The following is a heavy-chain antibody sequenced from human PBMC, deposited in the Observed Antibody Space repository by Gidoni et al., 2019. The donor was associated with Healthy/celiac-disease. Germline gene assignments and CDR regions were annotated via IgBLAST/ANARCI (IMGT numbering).Heavy chain of an antibody. CDR3: TRSEIFGVASYFDY. CDR1: GFTFDDYA. J-gene: IGHJ4*02. Sequence: EVQLVESGGGLVQPGRSLRLSCAASGFTFDDYAMHWVRQAPGKGLEWVSGISWNSGSIGYADSVKGRFTISRDNAKNSLYLQMNSLRAEDTALYYCTRSEIFGVASYFDYWGQGTLVTVSS. CDR2: ISWNSGSI. V-gene: IGHV3-9*01. D-gene: IGHD3-3*01.